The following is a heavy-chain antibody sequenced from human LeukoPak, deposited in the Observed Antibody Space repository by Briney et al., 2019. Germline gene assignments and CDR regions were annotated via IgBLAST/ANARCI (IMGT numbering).Heavy chain of an antibody. CDR3: ARAPVDYYGMDV. J-gene: IGHJ6*02. CDR2: MNPNSGNT. Sequence: GASVKVSCKASEYTFTSYDINWVRQATGQGLEWMGWMNPNSGNTGYAQKFQGRVTMTRNTSISTAYMELSSLRSEDTAVYYCARAPVDYYGMDVWGQGTTVTVSS. CDR1: EYTFTSYD. V-gene: IGHV1-8*01.